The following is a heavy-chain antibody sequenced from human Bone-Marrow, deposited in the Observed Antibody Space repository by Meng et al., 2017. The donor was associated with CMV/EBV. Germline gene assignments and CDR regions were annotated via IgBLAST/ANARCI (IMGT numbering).Heavy chain of an antibody. D-gene: IGHD3-3*02. CDR2: ISSSGSTI. J-gene: IGHJ4*02. CDR3: AREVASGIFGVDY. V-gene: IGHV3-11*04. Sequence: CADSGFTFSDYYRSWISQAPGKGLEWVSYISSSGSTIYYADSVKGRFTISRDNAKNSLYLQMNSLRAEDTAVYYCAREVASGIFGVDYWGQGTLVTVSS. CDR1: GFTFSDYY.